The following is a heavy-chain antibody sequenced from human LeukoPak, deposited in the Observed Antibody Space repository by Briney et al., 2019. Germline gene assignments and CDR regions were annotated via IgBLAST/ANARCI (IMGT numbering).Heavy chain of an antibody. J-gene: IGHJ4*02. CDR3: ARDDEFVTSGRHYDRLGC. CDR1: GFTFNSYY. CDR2: MNQDGSVT. Sequence: GGSLRLSCAASGFTFNSYYMIWVRQTPGKGPEWVAYMNQDGSVTQYVDSVRGRFTISRDNDRNSLYLHMNSLRAEDTAVYYCARDDEFVTSGRHYDRLGCWGQGTLGIASS. V-gene: IGHV3-7*01. D-gene: IGHD5-12*01.